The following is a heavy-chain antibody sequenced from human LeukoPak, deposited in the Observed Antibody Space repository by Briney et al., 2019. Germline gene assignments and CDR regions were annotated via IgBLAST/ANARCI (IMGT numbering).Heavy chain of an antibody. CDR2: IYTSGYT. Sequence: PSETLSLTCNVSGDSISSYYWSWLRQPGGKALEWIGRIYTSGYTHYNPSLESRVPMSIDTSKSQFSLKERSVTAADTAVYYCARVHIVTGNYFDSWGLGALVTVSS. V-gene: IGHV4-4*07. D-gene: IGHD2-21*01. CDR3: ARVHIVTGNYFDS. CDR1: GDSISSYY. J-gene: IGHJ4*02.